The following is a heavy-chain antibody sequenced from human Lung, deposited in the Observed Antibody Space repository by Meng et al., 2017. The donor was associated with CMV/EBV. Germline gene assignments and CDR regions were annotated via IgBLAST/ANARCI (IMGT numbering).Heavy chain of an antibody. Sequence: PQLQESVAGQVKPSEPLSLTCCVSGGSTSSSSYYWGWSRHSPGKGLEWIGSIYFSGNTYYNPSLKSRVTMSVGTAQNKFSLTLRSVTAADTAVYYCVTETGYNYDNWGQGALVTVSS. CDR3: VTETGYNYDN. V-gene: IGHV4-39*07. D-gene: IGHD5-24*01. CDR1: GGSTSSSSYY. CDR2: IYFSGNT. J-gene: IGHJ4*02.